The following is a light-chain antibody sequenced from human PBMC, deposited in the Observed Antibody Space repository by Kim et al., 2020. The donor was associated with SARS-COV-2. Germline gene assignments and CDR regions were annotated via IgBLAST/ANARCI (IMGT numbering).Light chain of an antibody. CDR2: AAF. Sequence: EIVLTQSPGTLSLSPGERATLSCRASQSVSSSYLAWYQQKPGQAPRLLIYAAFSRATGIPDRFSGSGSGTDFTLTISRLEPEDFAVYYCQQYGSSPPFIFGPGTKVDIK. J-gene: IGKJ3*01. V-gene: IGKV3-20*01. CDR3: QQYGSSPPFI. CDR1: QSVSSSY.